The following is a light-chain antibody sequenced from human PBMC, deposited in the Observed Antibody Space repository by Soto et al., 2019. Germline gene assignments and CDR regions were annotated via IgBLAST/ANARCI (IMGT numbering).Light chain of an antibody. CDR1: QSVSSY. J-gene: IGKJ4*01. CDR2: DAS. CDR3: QQRSNWPST. V-gene: IGKV3-11*01. Sequence: EIVLTQSPATLSLSPGERAALSCRASQSVSSYLAWYQQKPGQAPMLLIYDASKRATGIPARFSGSGSGTDFTLTISSLEPEDVAVYFCQQRSNWPSTFGGGTKVEI.